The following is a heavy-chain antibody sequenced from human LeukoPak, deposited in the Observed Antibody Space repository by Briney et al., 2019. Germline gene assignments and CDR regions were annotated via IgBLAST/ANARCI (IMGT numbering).Heavy chain of an antibody. Sequence: GGSLRLSCAASGFTFSSYAMSWVRPAPGKGLEWVSAISGSGGSTYYADSVKGRFTISRDNSKNTLCLQMNSLRAEDTAVYYCAKELYSSSASDYWGQGTLVTVSS. CDR3: AKELYSSSASDY. D-gene: IGHD6-13*01. CDR2: ISGSGGST. J-gene: IGHJ4*02. V-gene: IGHV3-23*01. CDR1: GFTFSSYA.